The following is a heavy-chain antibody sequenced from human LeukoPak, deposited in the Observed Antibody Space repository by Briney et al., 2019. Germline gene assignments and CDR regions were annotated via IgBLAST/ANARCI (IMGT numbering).Heavy chain of an antibody. CDR3: ARWLSYYDY. V-gene: IGHV3-23*01. J-gene: IGHJ4*02. CDR2: ISGSGGGT. Sequence: GGSLRLSCAASGFTFSTYAMSWVRQAAGKGLEWVSLISGSGGGTYYADSVKGRFTISRDNSRNTLYLQMNSLRAEDTALYYCARWLSYYDYWGQGALVTVSS. D-gene: IGHD3-22*01. CDR1: GFTFSTYA.